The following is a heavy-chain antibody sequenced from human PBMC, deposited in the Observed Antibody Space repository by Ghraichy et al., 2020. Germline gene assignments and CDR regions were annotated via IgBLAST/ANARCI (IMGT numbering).Heavy chain of an antibody. D-gene: IGHD4-11*01. J-gene: IGHJ3*01. Sequence: SETLSLTCTVSGDSINTYYWSWIRQPPRKGLEWIGYIYYSGITNYNPSLKSRVTMSVDMSKNQFSLELTSVTAADTAVYYCARESAGWGLDYTEAFDVWGQGTMVTVSS. V-gene: IGHV4-59*01. CDR1: GDSINTYY. CDR2: IYYSGIT. CDR3: ARESAGWGLDYTEAFDV.